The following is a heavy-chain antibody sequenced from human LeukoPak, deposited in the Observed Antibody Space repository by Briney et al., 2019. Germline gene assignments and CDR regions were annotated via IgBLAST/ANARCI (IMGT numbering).Heavy chain of an antibody. V-gene: IGHV3-21*01. Sequence: GGSLRLSCAASGFTFSSYSMSWVRQAPGKGLEWVSSISSSSSYIYYADSVKGRFTISRDNAKNSLYLQMNSLRAEDTAVYYCARGLLVDTAMDYWGQGTLVTVSS. CDR2: ISSSSSYI. D-gene: IGHD5-18*01. CDR1: GFTFSSYS. CDR3: ARGLLVDTAMDY. J-gene: IGHJ4*02.